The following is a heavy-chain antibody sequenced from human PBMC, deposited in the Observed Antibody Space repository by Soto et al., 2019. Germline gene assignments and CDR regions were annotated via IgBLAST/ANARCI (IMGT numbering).Heavy chain of an antibody. Sequence: GGSLRLSCAASGFTFSSYGMHWVRQAPGKGLEWVAVISYDGSNKYYADSVKGRFTISRDNSKNTLYLQMNSLRAEDTAVYYCARGEGYSSSWYLHYYYYYGMDVWGQGTTVTVSS. CDR1: GFTFSSYG. CDR2: ISYDGSNK. J-gene: IGHJ6*02. V-gene: IGHV3-30*03. CDR3: ARGEGYSSSWYLHYYYYYGMDV. D-gene: IGHD6-13*01.